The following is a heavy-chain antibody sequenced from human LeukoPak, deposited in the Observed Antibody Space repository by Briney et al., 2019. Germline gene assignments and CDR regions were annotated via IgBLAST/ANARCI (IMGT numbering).Heavy chain of an antibody. CDR2: INPNSGGA. J-gene: IGHJ4*02. CDR3: ASRRRDGYNYHDY. D-gene: IGHD5-24*01. CDR1: GYXFTDYY. V-gene: IGHV1-2*02. Sequence: ASVKVSCKSSGYXFTDYYIHWVRQAPGQGLEWMGWINPNSGGANYAQKFQGRVSMTRDTSTSTVYMELSSLRSEDTAVYYCASRRRDGYNYHDYWGQGTLVTVSS.